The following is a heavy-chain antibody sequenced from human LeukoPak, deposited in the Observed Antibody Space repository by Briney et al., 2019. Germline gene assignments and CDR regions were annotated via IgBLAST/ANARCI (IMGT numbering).Heavy chain of an antibody. CDR2: ISSSSSYI. J-gene: IGHJ4*02. CDR1: GFTFSSYS. CDR3: AREDIASYYFDY. D-gene: IGHD2-15*01. Sequence: GGSLRLSCAASGFTFSSYSMNWVRQAPGKGLEWVSSISSSSSYIYYADSVKGRFTISRDNAKNSLYLQMNSPRAEDTAVYYCAREDIASYYFDYWGQGTLVTVSS. V-gene: IGHV3-21*01.